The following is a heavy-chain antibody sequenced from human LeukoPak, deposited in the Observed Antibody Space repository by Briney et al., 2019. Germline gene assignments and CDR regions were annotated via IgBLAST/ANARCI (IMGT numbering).Heavy chain of an antibody. CDR3: VGGVYASGSSH. D-gene: IGHD3-10*01. CDR2: IISDGSSN. J-gene: IGHJ4*02. CDR1: GFTLSNYW. Sequence: GGSLRLSCAASGFTLSNYWMCWVRQAPGKGLVWVSRIISDGSSNYADSVKGRFTISRDNAKNTLYLQMNSLRAEDTAVYYCVGGVYASGSSHWGQGTLVTVSS. V-gene: IGHV3-74*01.